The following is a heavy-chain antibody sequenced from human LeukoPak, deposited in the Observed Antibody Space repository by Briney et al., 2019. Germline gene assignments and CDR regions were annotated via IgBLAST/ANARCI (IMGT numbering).Heavy chain of an antibody. CDR2: IYTSGST. J-gene: IGHJ4*02. V-gene: IGHV4-4*07. Sequence: SETLSLTCTVSGGSISSYYWSWIRQPAGKGLEWLGRIYTSGSTNYNPSLKSRVTMSVDTSKNQFSLKLSSVTAADTAVYYCARRSRYCSGGSCYGYFDYWGQGTLVTVSS. CDR3: ARRSRYCSGGSCYGYFDY. D-gene: IGHD2-15*01. CDR1: GGSISSYY.